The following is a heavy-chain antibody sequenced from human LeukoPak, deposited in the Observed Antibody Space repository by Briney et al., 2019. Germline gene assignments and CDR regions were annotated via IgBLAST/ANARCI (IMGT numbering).Heavy chain of an antibody. V-gene: IGHV1-18*01. CDR1: GYTFTSYG. CDR2: ISAYNGNT. D-gene: IGHD6-13*01. CDR3: ARGPQLHPSMYSSSWYGGYYYYGMDV. Sequence: GASVKVSCEASGYTFTSYGISWVRQAPGQGLEWMGWISAYNGNTNYAQKLQGRVTMTTDTSTSTAYMELRSLRSDDTAVYYCARGPQLHPSMYSSSWYGGYYYYGMDVWGQGTTVTVSS. J-gene: IGHJ6*02.